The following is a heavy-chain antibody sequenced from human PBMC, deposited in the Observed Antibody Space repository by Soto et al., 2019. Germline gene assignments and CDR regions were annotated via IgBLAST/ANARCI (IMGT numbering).Heavy chain of an antibody. CDR2: INPSGGST. CDR1: GYTFTSYY. Sequence: QVQLVQSGAEVKKPGASVKVSCKASGYTFTSYYMHWVRQAPGQGLEWMGIINPSGGSTSYAQKFQVRVTMNRDTYTSTVDMELSSLRSEDTAVYYCARVVDSSSSEDYWGQGTLVTVSS. J-gene: IGHJ4*02. CDR3: ARVVDSSSSEDY. D-gene: IGHD6-6*01. V-gene: IGHV1-46*01.